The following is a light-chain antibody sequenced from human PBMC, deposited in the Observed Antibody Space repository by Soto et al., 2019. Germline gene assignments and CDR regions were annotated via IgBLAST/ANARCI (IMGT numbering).Light chain of an antibody. CDR2: DAS. Sequence: IQMPQSPSSLSAFVGDRVTITCRASQGVRNDLGWYQQKPGKAPKRLIYDASSLQSGVPSRFSGSGSGTEFTLTISSLQPDDFATYYCPHYNSYSEAFGQGTKVDIK. V-gene: IGKV1-17*01. CDR1: QGVRND. CDR3: PHYNSYSEA. J-gene: IGKJ1*01.